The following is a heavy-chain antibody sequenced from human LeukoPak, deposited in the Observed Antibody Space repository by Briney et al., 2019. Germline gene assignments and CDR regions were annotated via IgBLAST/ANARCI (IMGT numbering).Heavy chain of an antibody. CDR3: ARDMAYYYGSGTPYYFDY. CDR1: GGSISSYY. V-gene: IGHV4-59*01. J-gene: IGHJ4*02. D-gene: IGHD3-10*01. Sequence: PSETLSLTCTVSGGSISSYYWSWIRQPPGKGLEWIGYIYYSGSTNYNPSLKSRVTISVDTSKNQFSLKLSSVTAADTAVYYCARDMAYYYGSGTPYYFDYWGQGTLVTVSS. CDR2: IYYSGST.